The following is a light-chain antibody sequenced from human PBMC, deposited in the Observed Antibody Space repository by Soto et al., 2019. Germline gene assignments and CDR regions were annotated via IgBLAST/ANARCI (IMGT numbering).Light chain of an antibody. J-gene: IGKJ1*01. Sequence: DIQMTQSPSTLSASVGDRVTITCRASQSISSRLAWYQQKPGKAPKFLIFDASNLESGVPSRFSGSGSGTEFTLTISSLQPDDFATYYCQQYRMFGQGTKVDIK. CDR1: QSISSR. CDR3: QQYRM. CDR2: DAS. V-gene: IGKV1-5*01.